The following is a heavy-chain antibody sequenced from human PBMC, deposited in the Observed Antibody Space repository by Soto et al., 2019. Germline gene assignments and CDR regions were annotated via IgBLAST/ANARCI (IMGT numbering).Heavy chain of an antibody. CDR3: ARHAGYIDGSDYLDVFDI. CDR2: ISHSGTT. V-gene: IGHV4-59*08. J-gene: IGHJ3*02. CDR1: GASIGNYY. D-gene: IGHD4-17*01. Sequence: SETLSLTCSVSGASIGNYYWSWIRQTPGKGLEWLGYISHSGTTNYHFTLRSRLIISLDTPNNQFSLRLSSVTATDTALYYCARHAGYIDGSDYLDVFDIWGQGTVVTVSS.